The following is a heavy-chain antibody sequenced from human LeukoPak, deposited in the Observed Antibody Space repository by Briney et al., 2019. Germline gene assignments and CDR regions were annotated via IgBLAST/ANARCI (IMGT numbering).Heavy chain of an antibody. CDR1: GFTFSSYT. V-gene: IGHV3-21*01. CDR3: YYMDV. J-gene: IGHJ6*03. Sequence: GGSLGLSCAASGFTFSSYTMNWVRQAPGKGLEWVSSISSTSSYIYYADSVKGRFTISRDNAKNSLYLQMSSLRADDTAVYYYYYMDVWGKGTMVTVSS. CDR2: ISSTSSYI.